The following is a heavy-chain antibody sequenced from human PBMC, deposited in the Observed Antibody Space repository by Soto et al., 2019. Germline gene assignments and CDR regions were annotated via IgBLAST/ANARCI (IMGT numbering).Heavy chain of an antibody. D-gene: IGHD6-13*01. CDR1: GFTFSSYG. J-gene: IGHJ4*02. V-gene: IGHV3-30*18. CDR2: ISYDGDYQ. CDR3: AKSRGGSSWYEGDS. Sequence: QVQLVESGGGVVQPGRSLRLSCAASGFTFSSYGMHWVRQAPGKGLEWVAVISYDGDYQYYADSVEGRFTISRDNSKNTLYLQMNTLRPEDTAVYFCAKSRGGSSWYEGDSWGQGTLVTVSS.